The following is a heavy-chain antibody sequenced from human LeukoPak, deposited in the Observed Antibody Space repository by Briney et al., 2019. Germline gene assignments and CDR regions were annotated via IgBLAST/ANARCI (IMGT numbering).Heavy chain of an antibody. CDR1: GGSISSYY. CDR3: ARHGGNSYYFDY. V-gene: IGHV4-59*08. D-gene: IGHD4-23*01. J-gene: IGHJ4*02. CDR2: IYYSGST. Sequence: PSETLSLTCTVSGGSISSYYWSWIRQPPGKGLEWIGYIYYSGSTNYNPSLKSRVTISVDTSKNQFSLKLSSVTAADTAVYYCARHGGNSYYFDYWGQGTLVTVSS.